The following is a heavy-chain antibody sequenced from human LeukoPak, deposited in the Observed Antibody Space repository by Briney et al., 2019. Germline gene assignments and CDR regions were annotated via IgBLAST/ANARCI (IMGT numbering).Heavy chain of an antibody. J-gene: IGHJ5*02. CDR3: ARGGAYCSSTSCYPGGGHMAWFDP. D-gene: IGHD2-2*01. CDR2: ST. Sequence: STYYNPSLKSRVTISVDTSKNQFSLKLSSVTAADTAVYYCARGGAYCSSTSCYPGGGHMAWFDPWGQGTLVTVSS. V-gene: IGHV4-39*07.